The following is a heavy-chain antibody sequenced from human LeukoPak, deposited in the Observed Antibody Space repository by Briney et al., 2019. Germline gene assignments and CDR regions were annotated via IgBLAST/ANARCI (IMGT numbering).Heavy chain of an antibody. CDR2: ISYDGSNK. Sequence: GGSLRLSRAASGFTFSSYGMHWVRQAPGKGLEWVAVISYDGSNKYYADSVKGRFTISRDNSKNTLYLQMNSLRAEDTAVYYCAKDTPFATMTIDYWGQGTLVTVSS. CDR1: GFTFSSYG. CDR3: AKDTPFATMTIDY. D-gene: IGHD3-22*01. J-gene: IGHJ4*02. V-gene: IGHV3-30*18.